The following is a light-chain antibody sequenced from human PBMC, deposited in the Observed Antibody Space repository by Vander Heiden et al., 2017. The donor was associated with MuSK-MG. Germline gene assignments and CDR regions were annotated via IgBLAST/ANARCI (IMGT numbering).Light chain of an antibody. CDR3: QSFDNSLSVSWG. V-gene: IGLV1-40*01. Sequence: QSVLTQPPSVSGAPGQRVTISCTGSSSNIGAGYDVHWYQQFPGTAPKLLSYGNNNRPSGVPDRFSGSKSGTSASLAVTGLQAEDEADYDCQSFDNSLSVSWGCGGGTKLTVL. CDR1: SSNIGAGYD. CDR2: GNN. J-gene: IGLJ3*02.